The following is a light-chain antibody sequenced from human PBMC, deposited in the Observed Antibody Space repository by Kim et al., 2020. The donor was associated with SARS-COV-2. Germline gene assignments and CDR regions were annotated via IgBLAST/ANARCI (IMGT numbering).Light chain of an antibody. CDR1: SSNNGAGYD. Sequence: QRVTISCTVSSSNNGAGYDVHWYQQLPGTAPKRLIYGNSNRPSGVPDRFSGSKSGTSASLAITGLQAEDEADYYCQSYDSSLSVVVFGGGTKLTVL. CDR2: GNS. CDR3: QSYDSSLSVVV. J-gene: IGLJ2*01. V-gene: IGLV1-40*01.